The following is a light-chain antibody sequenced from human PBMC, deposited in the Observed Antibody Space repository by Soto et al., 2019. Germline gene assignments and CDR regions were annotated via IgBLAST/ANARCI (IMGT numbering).Light chain of an antibody. CDR2: DAS. CDR1: QRVSSY. Sequence: EIVLTQSPATLSLSPGERATLSCRASQRVSSYLAWYQQKPGQAPRLLIYDASNRATGIPARFSGSGSGTDFSLTISSLEPEDFAVYYCQQRSQSYALGPGAKLEIQ. V-gene: IGKV3-11*01. J-gene: IGKJ2*01. CDR3: QQRSQSYA.